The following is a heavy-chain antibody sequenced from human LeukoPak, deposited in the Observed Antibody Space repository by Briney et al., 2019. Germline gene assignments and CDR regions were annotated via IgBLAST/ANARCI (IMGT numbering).Heavy chain of an antibody. CDR1: GFTFNSYG. J-gene: IGHJ4*02. V-gene: IGHV3-30*18. CDR2: ISCDGSNK. Sequence: AGGSLRLSCAASGFTFNSYGMHWVRQAPGKGLEWVAVISCDGSNKYYADSVKGRFTISRDNSKNTLYLQMNSLRAEDTAVYYCAKDQSSGWTFDYWGQGTLVTVSS. D-gene: IGHD6-19*01. CDR3: AKDQSSGWTFDY.